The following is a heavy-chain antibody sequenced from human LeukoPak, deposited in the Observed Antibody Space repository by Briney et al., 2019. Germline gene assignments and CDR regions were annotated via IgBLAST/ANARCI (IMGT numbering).Heavy chain of an antibody. D-gene: IGHD6-13*01. Sequence: SETLSLTCTVSGGSISSYYWSWIRQPPGKGLEWIGYIYYSGTTNYNPSLKSRVTISVDTSKNQFSLKMSSVTAADTAVYYCARGVYIAAAQYGYWGQGTLVTVSA. V-gene: IGHV4-59*01. CDR3: ARGVYIAAAQYGY. CDR2: IYYSGTT. J-gene: IGHJ4*02. CDR1: GGSISSYY.